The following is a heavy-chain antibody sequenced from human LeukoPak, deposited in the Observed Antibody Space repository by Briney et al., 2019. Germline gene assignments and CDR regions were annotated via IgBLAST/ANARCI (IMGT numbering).Heavy chain of an antibody. D-gene: IGHD3-10*01. J-gene: IGHJ4*02. Sequence: SGGSLRLSCAASGFTFSSYAMSWVRQAPGKGLEWVSVISGSGGSTYYADSVKGRFTISRDNSKNTLYLQMNSLRAEDTAVYYCAKNYGSGSYGSDYWGQGTLVTVSS. V-gene: IGHV3-23*01. CDR2: ISGSGGST. CDR3: AKNYGSGSYGSDY. CDR1: GFTFSSYA.